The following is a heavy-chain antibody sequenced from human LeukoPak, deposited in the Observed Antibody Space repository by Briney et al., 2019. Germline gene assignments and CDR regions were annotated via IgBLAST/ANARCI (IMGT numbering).Heavy chain of an antibody. Sequence: GGSLRLSCAASGFTVSTNFMSWVRLAPGKGLECVSVIYIDGKTFYADSVKGRFTISRDNPRNTLYLQMNSLRPEDTAVYYCAREGRYDILTGYYPLNNWGQGARVTVSS. D-gene: IGHD3-9*01. J-gene: IGHJ4*02. CDR2: IYIDGKT. CDR1: GFTVSTNF. CDR3: AREGRYDILTGYYPLNN. V-gene: IGHV3-66*02.